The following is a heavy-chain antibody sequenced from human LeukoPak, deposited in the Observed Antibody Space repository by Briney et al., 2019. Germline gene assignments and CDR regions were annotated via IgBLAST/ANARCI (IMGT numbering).Heavy chain of an antibody. Sequence: PSETLSLTCTVSGGSISSGGYYWSWIRQHPGKGLEWIGYIYYSGSTYYNPSLKSRVTISVDTSKNQFSLMLSSVTAADTAVYYCAREPIAVAGKDYWGQGTLVTVSS. J-gene: IGHJ4*02. D-gene: IGHD6-19*01. CDR3: AREPIAVAGKDY. V-gene: IGHV4-31*03. CDR1: GGSISSGGYY. CDR2: IYYSGST.